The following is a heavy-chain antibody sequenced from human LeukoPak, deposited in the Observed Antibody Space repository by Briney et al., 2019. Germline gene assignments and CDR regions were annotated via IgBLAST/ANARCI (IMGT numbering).Heavy chain of an antibody. V-gene: IGHV4-34*01. CDR2: IIASGST. D-gene: IGHD2-2*01. CDR1: GGSSSGYY. Sequence: PSGTLSLTCAVSGGSSSGYYWSWIPEPPGKGLERIGEIIASGSTNYNPSLNSRVTISVDTSKIQFSLKLSSVTAADTAVYYCARGNGVVVPAARGYYYYMDVWGKGTTVTVSS. CDR3: ARGNGVVVPAARGYYYYMDV. J-gene: IGHJ6*03.